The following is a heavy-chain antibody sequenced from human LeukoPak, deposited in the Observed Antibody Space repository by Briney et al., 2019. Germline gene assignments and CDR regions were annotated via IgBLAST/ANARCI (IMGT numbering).Heavy chain of an antibody. J-gene: IGHJ5*02. V-gene: IGHV3-9*01. D-gene: IGHD3-22*01. CDR2: ISWNSGSI. Sequence: GGSLRLSCAASGFTFDDYAMHWVRQAPGKGLEWVSGISWNSGSIGYADSVKGRFTISRDNSKNTLYLQMNSLRAEDTAVYYCAKDRGGYYDSSGYSGNWFDPWGQGTLVTVSS. CDR1: GFTFDDYA. CDR3: AKDRGGYYDSSGYSGNWFDP.